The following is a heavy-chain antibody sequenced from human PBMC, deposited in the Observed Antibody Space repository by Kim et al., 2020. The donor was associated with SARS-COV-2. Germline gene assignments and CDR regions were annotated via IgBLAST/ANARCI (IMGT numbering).Heavy chain of an antibody. CDR1: GHAFTGYY. CDR2: INPDTGGT. V-gene: IGHV1-2*06. Sequence: ASVKVSCKASGHAFTGYYIYWVRQAPGQGLEWMGRINPDTGGTKYAQKFQDRVTMTRDTSTNTVYLELNSVRSDDTALYYCAATGDHWGQGTLVTVSS. CDR3: AATGDH. J-gene: IGHJ4*02.